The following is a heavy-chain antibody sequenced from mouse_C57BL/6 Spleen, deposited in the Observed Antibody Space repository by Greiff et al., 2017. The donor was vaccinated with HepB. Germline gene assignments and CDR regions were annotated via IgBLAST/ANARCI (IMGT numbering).Heavy chain of an antibody. V-gene: IGHV1-82*01. J-gene: IGHJ2*01. D-gene: IGHD2-5*01. CDR3: ARCLYSNYYFDY. CDR1: GYAFSSSW. CDR2: IYPGDGDT. Sequence: QVQLQQSGPELVKPGASVKISCKASGYAFSSSWMNWVKQRPGKGLEWIGRIYPGDGDTNYNGKFKGKATLTADKSSSTAYMQLSSLTSEDSAVYFCARCLYSNYYFDYWGQGTTLTVSS.